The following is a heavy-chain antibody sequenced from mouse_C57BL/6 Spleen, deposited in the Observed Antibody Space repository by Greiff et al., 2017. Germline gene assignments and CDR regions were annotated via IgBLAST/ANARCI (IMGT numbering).Heavy chain of an antibody. Sequence: QVQLQQSGAELARPGASVKLSCKASGYTFTSYGISWVKQRTGQGLEWIGEIYPRSGNTYYNEKFKGKATLTADKSSSPAYMELRRLTSEDSAVYFCARHYDDGGLDYWGQGTTLTVSS. J-gene: IGHJ2*01. CDR3: ARHYDDGGLDY. CDR1: GYTFTSYG. D-gene: IGHD1-1*01. CDR2: IYPRSGNT. V-gene: IGHV1-81*01.